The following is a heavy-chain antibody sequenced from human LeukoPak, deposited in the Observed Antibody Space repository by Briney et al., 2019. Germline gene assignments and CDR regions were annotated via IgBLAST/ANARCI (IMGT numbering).Heavy chain of an antibody. CDR3: AKSPRLYGSGSYYNYYFDY. J-gene: IGHJ4*02. D-gene: IGHD3-10*01. Sequence: GGSLRLSCAASGFTFDDYAMHWVRQAPGKGLEWVSGISWNSGSIGYADSVKGRFTISRDNAKNSLYLQMNSLRAEDTALYYCAKSPRLYGSGSYYNYYFDYWGQGTLVSVSS. CDR2: ISWNSGSI. V-gene: IGHV3-9*01. CDR1: GFTFDDYA.